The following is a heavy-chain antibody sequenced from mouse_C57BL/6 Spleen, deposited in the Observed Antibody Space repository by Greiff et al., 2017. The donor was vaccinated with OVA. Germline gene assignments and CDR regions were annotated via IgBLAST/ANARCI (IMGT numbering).Heavy chain of an antibody. Sequence: EVQGVESGGGLVQPGGSLSLSCAASGFTFTDYYMSWVRQPPGKALEWLGFIRNKANGYTTEYSASVKGRFTISRDNSQSILYLQMNALRAEDSATYYCARSSNYPYYFDYWGQGTTLTVSS. D-gene: IGHD2-1*01. CDR3: ARSSNYPYYFDY. CDR1: GFTFTDYY. V-gene: IGHV7-3*01. CDR2: IRNKANGYTT. J-gene: IGHJ2*01.